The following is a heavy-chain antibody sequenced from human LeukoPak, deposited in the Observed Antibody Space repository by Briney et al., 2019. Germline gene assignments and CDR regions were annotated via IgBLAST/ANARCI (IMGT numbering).Heavy chain of an antibody. CDR1: GGSFSGYY. J-gene: IGHJ3*02. CDR2: INHSGST. D-gene: IGHD3-9*01. CDR3: ARGSHYDTLTGYFRNAFDI. V-gene: IGHV4-34*01. Sequence: SETLSLTCAVYGGSFSGYYWSWIRQPPGKGLEWIGEINHSGSTNYNPSLKSRVTISVDTSKNQFSLKLSSVTAADTAVYYCARGSHYDTLTGYFRNAFDIWGQGTMVTVSS.